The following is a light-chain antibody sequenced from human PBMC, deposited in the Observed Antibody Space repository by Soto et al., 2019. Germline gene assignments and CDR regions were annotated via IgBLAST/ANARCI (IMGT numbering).Light chain of an antibody. CDR2: SNN. Sequence: QSVLTQPPSASWTPGQRVTISCSGSRSNIGSNTVNWYQQLPGTAPKLLIYSNNQRPSGVPDRFSGSKSGTSASLAISGLQSEDEADYYCAAWDDSLNGYVFGTGT. V-gene: IGLV1-44*01. J-gene: IGLJ1*01. CDR3: AAWDDSLNGYV. CDR1: RSNIGSNT.